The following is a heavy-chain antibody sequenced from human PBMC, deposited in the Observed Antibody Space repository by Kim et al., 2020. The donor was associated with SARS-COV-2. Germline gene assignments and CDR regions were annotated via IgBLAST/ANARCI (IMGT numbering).Heavy chain of an antibody. D-gene: IGHD3-10*01. CDR3: ATGHYGPDS. Sequence: GGSLRLSCAASGFTFSAYSMHWVRQAPGKGLLWVSGLYGDASGTFYADSVKGRFAISRDNAKNMVYLQMNSLRAEDTARYYCATGHYGPDSWGQGTLVIVSS. CDR1: GFTFSAYS. V-gene: IGHV3-74*01. J-gene: IGHJ4*02. CDR2: LYGDASGT.